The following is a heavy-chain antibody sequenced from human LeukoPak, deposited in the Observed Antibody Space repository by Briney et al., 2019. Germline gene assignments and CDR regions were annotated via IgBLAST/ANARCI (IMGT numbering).Heavy chain of an antibody. CDR2: IKQDGSEK. D-gene: IGHD6-13*01. CDR3: ARDPDSSSFDY. J-gene: IGHJ4*02. Sequence: GGSLRLSCAGSGFTFSSYWMTWVRQAPGKGLEWVANIKQDGSEKYYMDSVKGRFTISRDNPKNSLYLQMDSLRADDTAVYYCARDPDSSSFDYWGQGVLVTVSS. CDR1: GFTFSSYW. V-gene: IGHV3-7*01.